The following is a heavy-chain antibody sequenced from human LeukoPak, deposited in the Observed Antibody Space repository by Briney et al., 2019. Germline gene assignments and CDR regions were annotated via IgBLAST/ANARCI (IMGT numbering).Heavy chain of an antibody. D-gene: IGHD2-2*01. CDR3: ARSRAGIVVVPAVNWFDP. V-gene: IGHV4-31*03. CDR1: GGSISSGGYY. Sequence: SQTLSLTCTVSGGSISSGGYYWSWIRQHPGEGLEWIGYIYYSGSTYYNPSLKSRVTISVDTSKNQFSLKLSSVTAADTAVYYCARSRAGIVVVPAVNWFDPWGQGTLVTVSS. J-gene: IGHJ5*02. CDR2: IYYSGST.